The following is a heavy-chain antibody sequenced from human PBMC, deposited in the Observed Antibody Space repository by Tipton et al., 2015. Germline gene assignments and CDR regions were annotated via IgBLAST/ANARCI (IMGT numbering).Heavy chain of an antibody. V-gene: IGHV1-8*01. J-gene: IGHJ6*02. Sequence: QSGPEVKKPGASVKVSCKASGYTFTSYDINWVRQATGQGLEWMGWMNPNSGNTGYAQKFQGRVTMTRNTSISTAYMELSSLRSEDTAVYFCAIQPLGYCSSTSCYNYYYGMDVWGQGTTVTVSS. CDR2: MNPNSGNT. D-gene: IGHD2-2*02. CDR1: GYTFTSYD. CDR3: AIQPLGYCSSTSCYNYYYGMDV.